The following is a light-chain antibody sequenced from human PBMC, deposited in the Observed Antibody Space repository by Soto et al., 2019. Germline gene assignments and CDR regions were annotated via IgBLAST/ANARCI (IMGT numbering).Light chain of an antibody. J-gene: IGLJ3*02. CDR2: GNN. CDR3: QSYDSSLSGSRV. Sequence: QSVLTQPPSVSGAPGQRVTISCSGSSSNIGAGYDVHWYQQLPGPAPKLLIYGNNNRPSGVPDRFSGSKSGTSASLAITGLVAEDEADYYCQSYDSSLSGSRVFGGGTKLTVL. CDR1: SSNIGAGYD. V-gene: IGLV1-40*01.